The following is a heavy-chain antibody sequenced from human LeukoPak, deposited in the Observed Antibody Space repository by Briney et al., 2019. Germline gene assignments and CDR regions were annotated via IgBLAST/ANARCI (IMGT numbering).Heavy chain of an antibody. V-gene: IGHV4-39*01. D-gene: IGHD2-21*02. CDR1: GASISSSAYY. CDR3: ARLETSVTEHNWFDP. Sequence: PSETLSPTCTVSGASISSSAYYWGWIRQPPGKGPEWIGSIGGSNYYRGSTYYNPSLKSRVTIHVDTSKDQFSLKLSSVTAADTAVYYCARLETSVTEHNWFDPWGQGTLVTVSS. J-gene: IGHJ5*02. CDR2: IGGSNYYRGST.